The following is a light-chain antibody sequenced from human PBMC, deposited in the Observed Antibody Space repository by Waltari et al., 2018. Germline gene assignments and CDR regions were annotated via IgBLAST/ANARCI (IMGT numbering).Light chain of an antibody. CDR1: QSVVNN. J-gene: IGKJ1*01. CDR3: QQYNNWPWT. V-gene: IGKV3-15*01. Sequence: EVLMTQSPATLSVSPGERATLSLRASQSVVNNLAWYQQKNGQAPRLLIYGASTRATGVAASLSGSASGTEFTVTISNLQSADFAVYFFQQYNNWPWTFGQGTRVEI. CDR2: GAS.